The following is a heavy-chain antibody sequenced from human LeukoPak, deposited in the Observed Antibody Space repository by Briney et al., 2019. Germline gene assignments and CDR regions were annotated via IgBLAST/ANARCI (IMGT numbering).Heavy chain of an antibody. CDR2: ISFYSGKE. CDR3: ARHQAHAVAGMGY. V-gene: IGHV1-18*01. Sequence: WASVKVSCKASGYSFTTYDINWVQQAPGQGLEWMGWISFYSGKEKYAEKFQGRVTMTTDTSTNTAYMELRTLRSDDTAVYYCARHQAHAVAGMGYWGQGTLVIVSS. CDR1: GYSFTTYD. D-gene: IGHD6-19*01. J-gene: IGHJ4*02.